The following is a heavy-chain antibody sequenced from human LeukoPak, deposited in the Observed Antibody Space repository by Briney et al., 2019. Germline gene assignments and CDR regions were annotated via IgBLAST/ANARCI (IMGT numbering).Heavy chain of an antibody. CDR1: GYTFTNYD. V-gene: IGHV1-8*01. Sequence: ASVKVSCKASGYTFTNYDINWVRQATGQGLKWMGWMKPNSGNTGYAQKFQGRVTMTRNTSISTAYMELSSLRSEDTAVYYCARAGVYSSGWYEADYWGQGTLVTVSS. CDR3: ARAGVYSSGWYEADY. J-gene: IGHJ4*02. CDR2: MKPNSGNT. D-gene: IGHD6-19*01.